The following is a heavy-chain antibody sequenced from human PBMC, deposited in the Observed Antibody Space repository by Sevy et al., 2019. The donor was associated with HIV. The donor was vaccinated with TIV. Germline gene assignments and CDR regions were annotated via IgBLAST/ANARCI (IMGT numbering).Heavy chain of an antibody. Sequence: GGSLRLSCAASGFTFSSYAMHWVRQAPGKGLEWVAVISYDGSNKYYADSVKGRFTISRDNSKNTLYLQMNSLRAEDMAVYYCAGDVINGNYYYYGMDVWGQGTTVTVSS. CDR1: GFTFSSYA. J-gene: IGHJ6*02. V-gene: IGHV3-30-3*01. CDR3: AGDVINGNYYYYGMDV. CDR2: ISYDGSNK. D-gene: IGHD2-8*01.